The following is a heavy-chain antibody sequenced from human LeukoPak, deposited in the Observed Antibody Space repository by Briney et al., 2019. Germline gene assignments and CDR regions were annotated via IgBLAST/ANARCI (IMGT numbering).Heavy chain of an antibody. CDR3: ARHPSPSAVTTRFDP. Sequence: SETLSLTCTVSGGSISGYYWSWIRQPPGKGLEWIGYIYYSGSTNYNPSLKRGVTISLDTSKNQFSLKLSSVAAADTAVYYCARHPSPSAVTTRFDPWGQGTLVTVSS. V-gene: IGHV4-59*08. D-gene: IGHD4-17*01. CDR2: IYYSGST. J-gene: IGHJ5*02. CDR1: GGSISGYY.